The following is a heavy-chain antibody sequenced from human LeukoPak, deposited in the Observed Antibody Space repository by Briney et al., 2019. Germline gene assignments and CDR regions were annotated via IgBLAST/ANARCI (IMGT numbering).Heavy chain of an antibody. CDR2: VKSTTDGGTT. Sequence: GGSLRLSCAASGFTFSNAWMNWVRQAPGKGLEWVGRVKSTTDGGTTYYAAPVKGRFTISRHDSKNTLYLQMNTLKTEDTAVYYCTTVADAYDLEYFDYWGQGALVTVSS. D-gene: IGHD5-24*01. J-gene: IGHJ4*02. CDR1: GFTFSNAW. V-gene: IGHV3-15*01. CDR3: TTVADAYDLEYFDY.